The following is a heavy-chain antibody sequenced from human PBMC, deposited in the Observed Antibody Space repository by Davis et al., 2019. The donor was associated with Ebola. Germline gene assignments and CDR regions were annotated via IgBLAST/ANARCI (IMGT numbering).Heavy chain of an antibody. J-gene: IGHJ3*02. CDR1: GGSISSGDYY. CDR2: IYYSGST. Sequence: PSETLSLTCTVSGGSISSGDYYWSWIRQPPGKGLEWIGYIYYSGSTYYNPSLKSRVTISVDTSKNQFSLKLSSVTAADTAVYYCARVAWYYYDSSGYYLGAFDIWGQGTMVTVSS. CDR3: ARVAWYYYDSSGYYLGAFDI. D-gene: IGHD3-22*01. V-gene: IGHV4-30-4*08.